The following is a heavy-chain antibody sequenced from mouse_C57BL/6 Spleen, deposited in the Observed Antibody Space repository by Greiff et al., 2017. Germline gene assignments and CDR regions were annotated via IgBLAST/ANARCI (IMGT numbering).Heavy chain of an antibody. V-gene: IGHV1-42*01. J-gene: IGHJ2*01. CDR2: INPSTGGT. CDR1: CYSFTGYY. Sequence: VQLQQSGPELVKPGASVKISCKASCYSFTGYYMNWVKQSPEKSLEWIGEINPSTGGTTYNQKFKAKATLTVDKSSSTAYMQLKSLTSEDSAVYYCARSRTDNFDYWGQGTTLTVSS. CDR3: ARSRTDNFDY.